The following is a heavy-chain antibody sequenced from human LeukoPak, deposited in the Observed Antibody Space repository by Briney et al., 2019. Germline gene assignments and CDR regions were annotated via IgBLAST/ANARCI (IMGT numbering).Heavy chain of an antibody. CDR1: GFTFSSYA. J-gene: IGHJ5*02. CDR3: AKGGSSGWYLSNWFDP. D-gene: IGHD6-19*01. V-gene: IGHV3-23*01. Sequence: GGSLRLSCAASGFTFSSYAMSWVRQAPGKGLEWVSAISGSGGSTHYADSVKGLFTISRDNSKNTLYLQMNSLRADDTAVYYCAKGGSSGWYLSNWFDPWGQGTLVTVSS. CDR2: ISGSGGST.